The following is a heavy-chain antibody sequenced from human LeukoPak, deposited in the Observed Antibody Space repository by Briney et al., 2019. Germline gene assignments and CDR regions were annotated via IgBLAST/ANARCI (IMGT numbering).Heavy chain of an antibody. V-gene: IGHV4-31*03. J-gene: IGHJ4*02. CDR1: GGSISSGGYY. CDR2: IYYSGST. D-gene: IGHD2-2*01. Sequence: SETLSLTCTVSGGSISSGGYYWSWIRQHPGKGLEWIGYIYYSGSTHYNPSLKSRVTISVDTSKNQFSLKLSSVTAADTAVYYCARGRPYCSSTSCYRPNYDYWGQGTLVTVSS. CDR3: ARGRPYCSSTSCYRPNYDY.